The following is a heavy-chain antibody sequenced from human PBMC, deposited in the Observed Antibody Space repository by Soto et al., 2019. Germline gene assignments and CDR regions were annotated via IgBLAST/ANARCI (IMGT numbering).Heavy chain of an antibody. J-gene: IGHJ6*02. CDR2: INPNSGGT. CDR1: GYTFTGYY. D-gene: IGHD2-15*01. Sequence: QVQLVQSGAEVKKPGASVKVSCKASGYTFTGYYMHWVRQAPGQGLEWMGWINPNSGGTNYAQKFQGWVTMTRDTSISTVYMELSRLRSDDTAVYYCARDLRPYCSGGRCYANYYYYGMDVWGQGTTVTVPS. CDR3: ARDLRPYCSGGRCYANYYYYGMDV. V-gene: IGHV1-2*04.